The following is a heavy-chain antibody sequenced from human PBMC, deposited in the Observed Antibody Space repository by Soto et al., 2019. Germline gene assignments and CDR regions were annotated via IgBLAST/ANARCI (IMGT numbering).Heavy chain of an antibody. J-gene: IGHJ4*02. D-gene: IGHD2-21*02. Sequence: SETLSLTCIVSGESISSSSYYWGWIRQPPGKGLEWIGSIYYSGRTYYNPSFKSRVTISIDTSKNKFSLKLSSVTATDTAVYYCARQRTTVVTQAYFDHWGQGALVTVSS. V-gene: IGHV4-39*01. CDR1: GESISSSSYY. CDR3: ARQRTTVVTQAYFDH. CDR2: IYYSGRT.